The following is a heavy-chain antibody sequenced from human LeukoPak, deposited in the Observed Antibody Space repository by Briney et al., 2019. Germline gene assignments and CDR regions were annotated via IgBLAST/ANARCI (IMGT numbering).Heavy chain of an antibody. CDR2: ISYNGGRK. D-gene: IGHD3-16*01. V-gene: IGHV3-30*04. CDR3: ARQESRNYQYEGLDY. J-gene: IGHJ4*02. Sequence: PGGSLRLSCAASGFTFSSYAMHWVRQAPGKGLEWVALISYNGGRKDYADSVKGRFTIDRDNSKNTVYLQMNSLRPDDTGIYSCARQESRNYQYEGLDYWGQGNLVTVSS. CDR1: GFTFSSYA.